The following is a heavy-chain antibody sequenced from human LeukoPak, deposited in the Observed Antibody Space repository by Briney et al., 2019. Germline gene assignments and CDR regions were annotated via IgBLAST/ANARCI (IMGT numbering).Heavy chain of an antibody. Sequence: NSSETLSITCAVSGGSISSGGYSWSWIRQPPGKGLEWIGYIYHSGSTYYNPSLKSRVTISVDRSKNQFSLKLSSVTAADTAVYYCARGGWNYAFDYWGQGTLVTVSS. D-gene: IGHD1-7*01. CDR1: GGSISSGGYS. CDR3: ARGGWNYAFDY. V-gene: IGHV4-30-2*01. J-gene: IGHJ4*02. CDR2: IYHSGST.